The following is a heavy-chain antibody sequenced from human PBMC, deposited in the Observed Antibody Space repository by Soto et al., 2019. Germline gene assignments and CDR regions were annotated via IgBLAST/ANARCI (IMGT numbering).Heavy chain of an antibody. V-gene: IGHV4-34*01. CDR2: INHSGST. CDR1: GGSFSGYY. Sequence: PSETLSLTCAVYGGSFSGYYWSWIRQPPGKGLEWIGEINHSGSTNYNPSLKSRVTISVDTSKNQFSLKLSSVTAADTAMYYCARPYGMDVWGQGTTVTVSS. J-gene: IGHJ6*02. CDR3: ARPYGMDV.